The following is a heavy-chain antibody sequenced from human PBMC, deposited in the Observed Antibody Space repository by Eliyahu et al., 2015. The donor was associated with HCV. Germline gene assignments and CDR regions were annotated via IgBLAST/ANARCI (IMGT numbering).Heavy chain of an antibody. V-gene: IGHV3-23*01. J-gene: IGHJ1*01. D-gene: IGHD3-10*01. CDR3: AKVTMVRGVIITGYFQH. CDR2: IIGSGGTT. Sequence: EVQLLGSGGGLVQPGGSLRLSCAASGFSFXNXAMIWVRQAPGKGLEWVSSIIGSGGTTFYADSVKGRFTISRDNSKTTLYLQMNSLRAEDTVVYYCAKVTMVRGVIITGYFQHWGQGTPVTVSS. CDR1: GFSFXNXA.